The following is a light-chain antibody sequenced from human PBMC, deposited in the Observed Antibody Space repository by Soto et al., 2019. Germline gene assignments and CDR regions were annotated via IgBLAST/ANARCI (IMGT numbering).Light chain of an antibody. CDR3: QQSFRSPIT. V-gene: IGKV1-39*01. J-gene: IGKJ5*01. CDR1: QSIALS. CDR2: VGF. Sequence: DIQMTQSPSSLSASVGDTVTMTCRASQSIALSVNWYQQKPGKAPKLLIYVGFTLESGVPSRFSGSGSGTEFTLTIRSLQPEDFATYYCQQSFRSPITFGQGTRLE.